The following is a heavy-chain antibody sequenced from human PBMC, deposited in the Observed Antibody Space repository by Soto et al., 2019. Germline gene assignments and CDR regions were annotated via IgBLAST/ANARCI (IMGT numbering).Heavy chain of an antibody. CDR2: INHSGST. CDR3: ARFGSGDYGDYGYFDY. D-gene: IGHD4-17*01. J-gene: IGHJ4*02. Sequence: PSETLSLTCAVYGGSFSGYYWSWIRQPPGKGLEWIGEINHSGSTNYNPSLKSRVTISVDTSKNQFSLKLSSVTAADTAVYYCARFGSGDYGDYGYFDYWGQGTLVTVS. V-gene: IGHV4-34*01. CDR1: GGSFSGYY.